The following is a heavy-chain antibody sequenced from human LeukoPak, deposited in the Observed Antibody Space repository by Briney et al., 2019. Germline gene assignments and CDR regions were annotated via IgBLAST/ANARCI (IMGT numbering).Heavy chain of an antibody. CDR2: INHSGST. CDR3: ARGRRAATYWFDP. V-gene: IGHV4-34*01. Sequence: SETLSLTCAVYGGSFSGYYWSWIRQPPGKGLEWIGEINHSGSTNYNPSLKSRVTISVDTSKNQFSLKLSSVTAADTAVYYCARGRRAATYWFDPWGQGTLVTVSS. CDR1: GGSFSGYY. J-gene: IGHJ5*02. D-gene: IGHD2-15*01.